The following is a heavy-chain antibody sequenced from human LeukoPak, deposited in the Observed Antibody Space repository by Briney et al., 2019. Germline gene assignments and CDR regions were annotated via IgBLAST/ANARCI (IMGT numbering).Heavy chain of an antibody. V-gene: IGHV1-2*02. D-gene: IGHD3-10*01. CDR3: ARGAKYYYGSGSLYYFDY. CDR1: GYTFTGYY. CDR2: INPNSGGT. J-gene: IGHJ4*02. Sequence: GASVKVSCKASGYTFTGYYMHWVRRAPGQGLEWMGWINPNSGGTNYAQKFQGRVTMTRDTSSSTAYMELSRLRSDDTAVYYCARGAKYYYGSGSLYYFDYWGQGTLVTVSS.